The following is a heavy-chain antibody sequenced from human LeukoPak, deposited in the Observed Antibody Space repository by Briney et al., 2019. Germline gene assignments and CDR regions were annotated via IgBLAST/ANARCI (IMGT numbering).Heavy chain of an antibody. J-gene: IGHJ4*02. CDR2: FDPEDGET. CDR3: ATGEPFRSSSPYYFDY. CDR1: GYTLTELS. Sequence: ASVKVSCKVSGYTLTELSMHWVRQAPGKGLEWMGGFDPEDGETIYAQKFQGRVTMTEDTSTDTAYMELSSLRSEDTAVYYCATGEPFRSSSPYYFDYWGQGTLVTVSS. V-gene: IGHV1-24*01. D-gene: IGHD6-6*01.